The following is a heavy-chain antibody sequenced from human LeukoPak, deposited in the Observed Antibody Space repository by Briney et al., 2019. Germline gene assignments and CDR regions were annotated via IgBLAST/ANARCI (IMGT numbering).Heavy chain of an antibody. D-gene: IGHD3-3*01. CDR1: RYTFSSYD. CDR3: ARRPIRENDAFDI. CDR2: MNTNSGNT. J-gene: IGHJ3*02. V-gene: IGHV1-8*03. Sequence: ASVKVSCKASRYTFSSYDINAVRQATGQELEWMGWMNTNSGNTGYAQNFHGRVNINRNTSINTDYMELSSLRSEDTAVYYCARRPIRENDAFDIWGQGTMVTVSS.